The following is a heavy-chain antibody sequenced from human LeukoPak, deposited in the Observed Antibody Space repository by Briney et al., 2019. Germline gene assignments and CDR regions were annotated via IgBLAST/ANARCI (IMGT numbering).Heavy chain of an antibody. V-gene: IGHV3-7*01. CDR3: ATHRGIS. CDR2: INQGGSAT. CDR1: GFSFSDYW. J-gene: IGHJ5*02. Sequence: PGGSLRLSCAASGFSFSDYWMSWVRQTPGKGLEWVANINQGGSATYYVDSVKGRFTISRDDAKNSLYLQMNNLRAEDTAVYYCATHRGISWGQGTLVTVSS. D-gene: IGHD3-16*01.